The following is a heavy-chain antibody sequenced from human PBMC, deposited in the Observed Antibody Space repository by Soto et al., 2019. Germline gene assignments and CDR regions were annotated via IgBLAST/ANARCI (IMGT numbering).Heavy chain of an antibody. D-gene: IGHD6-19*01. CDR1: GYTFTSYA. J-gene: IGHJ4*02. V-gene: IGHV1-3*01. CDR3: ARGKHRWVEVAGTADLDY. CDR2: INAGNGNT. Sequence: QVQLVQSGAEVKKPGASVKVSCKASGYTFTSYAMHWVRQAPGQRLEWMGWINAGNGNTKYSQKFQGRVTITRDTSASTAYMELSSLRSEDTAVYYCARGKHRWVEVAGTADLDYWGQGTLVTVSS.